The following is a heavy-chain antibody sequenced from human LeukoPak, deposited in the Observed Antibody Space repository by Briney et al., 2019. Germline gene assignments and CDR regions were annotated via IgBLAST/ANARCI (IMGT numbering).Heavy chain of an antibody. D-gene: IGHD3-10*01. CDR2: ISYDGSNK. Sequence: PGRSLRLSCAASGFTFSSYGMHWVRQAPGKGLEWVAVISYDGSNKYYADSVKGRFTISRDNSKNTLYLQMNSLRAEDTAVYYCAKDRMVRGVIIPDYWGQGTLVTVSS. J-gene: IGHJ4*02. V-gene: IGHV3-30*18. CDR1: GFTFSSYG. CDR3: AKDRMVRGVIIPDY.